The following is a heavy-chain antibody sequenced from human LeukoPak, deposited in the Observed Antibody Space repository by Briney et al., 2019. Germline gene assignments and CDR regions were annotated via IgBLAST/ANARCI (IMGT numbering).Heavy chain of an antibody. CDR3: ARDQIPYGSGSFLDY. D-gene: IGHD3-10*01. Sequence: GGSLRLSFAASGFTFSSYAMHWVRQAPGKGLEWVAVISYDGSNKYYADSVKGRFTISRDNSKNTLYLQMNSLRAEDTAVYYCARDQIPYGSGSFLDYWGQGTLVTVSS. CDR1: GFTFSSYA. V-gene: IGHV3-30-3*01. CDR2: ISYDGSNK. J-gene: IGHJ4*02.